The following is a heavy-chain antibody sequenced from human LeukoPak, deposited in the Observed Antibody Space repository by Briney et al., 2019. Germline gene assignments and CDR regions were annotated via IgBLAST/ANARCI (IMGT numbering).Heavy chain of an antibody. CDR1: GFSFSGYG. D-gene: IGHD2-15*01. CDR3: ARRTGDARYCSGYSCFPLDY. J-gene: IGHJ4*02. CDR2: ISNGGNE. V-gene: IGHV3-30*01. Sequence: GGSLRLSCAASGFSFSGYGMNWVRQAPGKGLEWVAAISNGGNEFYADSVKGRFSISRDTSKNTLYLQMNSLRAEDRAVYYCARRTGDARYCSGYSCFPLDYWGQGTLVTVSS.